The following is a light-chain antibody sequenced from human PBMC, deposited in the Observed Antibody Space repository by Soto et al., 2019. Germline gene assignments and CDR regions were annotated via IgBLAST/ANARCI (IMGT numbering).Light chain of an antibody. V-gene: IGKV3-20*01. Sequence: EILLTQSPGTLSLSPGHRDTLSCRASQRLSASDVAWYQQKAGQAPTILIYGVSNRAPGIPDRFTGSGSGADFTLTITRLEPEDFAVYHCQKYGSSPLITFGQGTRLEIK. CDR2: GVS. CDR3: QKYGSSPLIT. CDR1: QRLSASD. J-gene: IGKJ5*01.